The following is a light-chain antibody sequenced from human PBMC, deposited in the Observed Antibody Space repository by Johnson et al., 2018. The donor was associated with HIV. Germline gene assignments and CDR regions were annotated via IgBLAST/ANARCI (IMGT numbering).Light chain of an antibody. J-gene: IGLJ1*01. CDR3: GTWDSSLGAYV. V-gene: IGLV1-51*01. CDR1: SSNIENNY. Sequence: QSVLTQPPSVSAAPGQKVTISCSGSSSNIENNYVSWHQQLPGTAPKLLIYDNNKRPSGIPDQFSGSKSGTSATLGITGLQTGDEADYYCGTWDSSLGAYVSGTGTKVTVL. CDR2: DNN.